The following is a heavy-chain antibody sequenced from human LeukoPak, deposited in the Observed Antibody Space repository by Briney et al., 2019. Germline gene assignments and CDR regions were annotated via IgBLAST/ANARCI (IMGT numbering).Heavy chain of an antibody. J-gene: IGHJ4*02. CDR3: AAQKGMDY. CDR1: GFPFSSYT. V-gene: IGHV3-48*02. Sequence: GGSLRLSCAASGFPFSSYTMSWVRQAPGKGLEWISSISHDRTATFYAESVKGRFTISRDNAQNSLYLQMNSLRDEDTAVYYCAAQKGMDYWGQGTLVTVPS. CDR2: ISHDRTAT.